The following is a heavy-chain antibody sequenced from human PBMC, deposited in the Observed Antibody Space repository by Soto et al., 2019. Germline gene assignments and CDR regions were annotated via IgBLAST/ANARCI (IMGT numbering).Heavy chain of an antibody. CDR2: ISGSGGST. V-gene: IGHV3-23*01. Sequence: GGSLRLSCAASGFTFSSYAMSWVRQAPGKGLEWVSAISGSGGSTYYADSVKGRFTISRDNSKNTMYLQMNSLRAEDTAVYYCAKSPPYYYDTSGYLHLFDFWGPGTLVTVSS. D-gene: IGHD3-22*01. J-gene: IGHJ4*02. CDR1: GFTFSSYA. CDR3: AKSPPYYYDTSGYLHLFDF.